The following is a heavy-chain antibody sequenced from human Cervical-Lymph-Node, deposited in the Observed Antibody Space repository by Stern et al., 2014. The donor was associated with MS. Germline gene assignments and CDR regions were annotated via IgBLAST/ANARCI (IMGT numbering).Heavy chain of an antibody. J-gene: IGHJ3*02. CDR3: ARAIFGVVTPTMARDAFDI. CDR2: IYTDGST. D-gene: IGHD3-3*01. CDR1: GFTVSSNY. Sequence: EVHLVESGGGLIQPGGSLRLSCAASGFTVSSNYMSWVRQSPGTGLQWVSLIYTDGSTYYADSVKGRFTISRDHSKNTLYLQMNSLGAEDTALYYCARAIFGVVTPTMARDAFDIWGQGTMVTVSS. V-gene: IGHV3-53*01.